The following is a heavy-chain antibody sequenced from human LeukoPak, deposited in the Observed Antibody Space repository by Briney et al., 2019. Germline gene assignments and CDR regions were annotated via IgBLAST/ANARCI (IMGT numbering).Heavy chain of an antibody. D-gene: IGHD6-13*01. Sequence: SETLSLTCTVSGGSVSSYYWSWIRQPPGEGLEWIGYIYYSGSTNYNPSLKSRVTISVDTSKNQFSLKLSSVTAADTAVYYCARDPVAAAGDYYYGMDVWGQGTTVTVSS. V-gene: IGHV4-59*02. CDR3: ARDPVAAAGDYYYGMDV. CDR1: GGSVSSYY. CDR2: IYYSGST. J-gene: IGHJ6*02.